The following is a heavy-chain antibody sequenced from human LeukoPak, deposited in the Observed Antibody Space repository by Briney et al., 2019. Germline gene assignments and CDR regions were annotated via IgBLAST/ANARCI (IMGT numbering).Heavy chain of an antibody. CDR2: IHYSGNT. Sequence: SETLSLTCTVSGGSISSYYWSWIRQPAGKGLEWIGYIHYSGNTNYTPTLKNRLTMSVDTSKNQFSLKLSSVTAADTAVYYCVRGYYDSSGSSNTFDIWGQGTMVTVSS. CDR1: GGSISSYY. V-gene: IGHV4-59*01. D-gene: IGHD3-22*01. J-gene: IGHJ3*02. CDR3: VRGYYDSSGSSNTFDI.